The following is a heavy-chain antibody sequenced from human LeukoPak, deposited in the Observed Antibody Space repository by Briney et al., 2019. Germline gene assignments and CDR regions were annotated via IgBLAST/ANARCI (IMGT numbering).Heavy chain of an antibody. J-gene: IGHJ4*02. CDR1: GLPIGDFA. CDR3: ARESGKFDY. Sequence: GGSLRLSCVASGLPIGDFAMHWVRQAPGKGLEWVSLISGDGVSTFYADSVKGRFSISRDNSKNSLSLEMNSLRTEDTAMDYCARESGKFDYWGQGTLVAVSS. V-gene: IGHV3-43*02. CDR2: ISGDGVST.